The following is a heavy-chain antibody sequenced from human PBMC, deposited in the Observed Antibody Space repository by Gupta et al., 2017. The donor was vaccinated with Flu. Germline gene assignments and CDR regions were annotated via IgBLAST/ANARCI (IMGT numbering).Heavy chain of an antibody. CDR3: ARDTFALIVEYYFDY. V-gene: IGHV3-30-3*01. CDR2: ISYDGSDQ. CDR1: GFPFRNFA. D-gene: IGHD3-22*01. J-gene: IGHJ4*02. Sequence: QVQLVESGGGMVQPGRSLRLSCAAFGFPFRNFAMHCVRQAPGKGLEWVAVISYDGSDQEYADPVKGRFTISRDNSENTLYLQMSSLRPEDTAVYFCARDTFALIVEYYFDYWGQGTLVTGSA.